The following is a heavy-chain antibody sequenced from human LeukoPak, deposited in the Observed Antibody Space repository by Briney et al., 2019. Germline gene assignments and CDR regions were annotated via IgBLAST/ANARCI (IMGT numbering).Heavy chain of an antibody. J-gene: IGHJ6*02. V-gene: IGHV1-2*04. Sequence: ASVKVSCKASGGTFSSYAISWVRQAPGQGLEWMGWINPNSGGTNYAQKFQGWVTMTRDTSISTAYMELSRLRSDDTAVYYCATSIAPSYYYGMDVWGQGTTVTVSS. CDR2: INPNSGGT. CDR3: ATSIAPSYYYGMDV. D-gene: IGHD6-6*01. CDR1: GGTFSSYA.